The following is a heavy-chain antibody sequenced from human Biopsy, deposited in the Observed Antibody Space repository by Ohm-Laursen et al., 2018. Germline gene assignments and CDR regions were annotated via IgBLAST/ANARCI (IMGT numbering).Heavy chain of an antibody. J-gene: IGHJ5*02. CDR2: IFSSANT. CDR3: ARGDYFDSNGYFWFDP. Sequence: SQTLSLTCTVSGGSISSGGSYWSWIRQRPGKGLEWIGYIFSSANTYYNPSLKNLITISGDTSKNQFSLKLNSVTAADTAMYYCARGDYFDSNGYFWFDPWGQGTLVTVSS. D-gene: IGHD3-22*01. CDR1: GGSISSGGSY. V-gene: IGHV4-31*01.